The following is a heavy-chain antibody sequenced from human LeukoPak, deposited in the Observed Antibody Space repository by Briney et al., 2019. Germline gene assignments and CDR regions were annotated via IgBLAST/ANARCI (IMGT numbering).Heavy chain of an antibody. CDR3: ARDTVNGPFVISLDL. D-gene: IGHD2-8*01. CDR1: GFSLRSSE. Sequence: AGSLRLSCAASGFSLRSSEMNWVRQAPGKGPEWVAHINSADNVEYYTDSVRGRFTMSRDNAKDLLYLQMNSLRDEDTAVYYCARDTVNGPFVISLDLWGQGVLVTVSS. V-gene: IGHV3-48*03. J-gene: IGHJ5*02. CDR2: INSADNVE.